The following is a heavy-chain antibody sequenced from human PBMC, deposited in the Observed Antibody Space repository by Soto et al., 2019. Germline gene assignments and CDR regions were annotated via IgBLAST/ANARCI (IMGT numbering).Heavy chain of an antibody. V-gene: IGHV4-30-2*01. D-gene: IGHD1-26*01. Sequence: QLQLQESGSGLVKPSQTLSLTCAVSGGSISSGGYSWSWIRQPPGKGLEWIGYIYHSGSTYYHPSLKSRGNISGDRSKNQFSLKLSYVTAADTAVYYCAAGGGLPRYYWGQGTLVTVSS. J-gene: IGHJ4*02. CDR3: AAGGGLPRYY. CDR2: IYHSGST. CDR1: GGSISSGGYS.